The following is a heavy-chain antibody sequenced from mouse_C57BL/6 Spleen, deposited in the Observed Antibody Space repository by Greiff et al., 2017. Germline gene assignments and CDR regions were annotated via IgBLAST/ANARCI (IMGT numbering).Heavy chain of an antibody. Sequence: EVQLQQSGPELVKPGASVKISCKASGYSFTDYNMNWVKQSNGKSLEWIGGINPNYGTTSYNQKFKGKATLTVYQSSSTAYMQLNSLTSEDSAVDYCASHYGSSYYFVYWGQGTTLTVSS. CDR2: INPNYGTT. J-gene: IGHJ2*01. CDR1: GYSFTDYN. D-gene: IGHD1-1*01. V-gene: IGHV1-39*01. CDR3: ASHYGSSYYFVY.